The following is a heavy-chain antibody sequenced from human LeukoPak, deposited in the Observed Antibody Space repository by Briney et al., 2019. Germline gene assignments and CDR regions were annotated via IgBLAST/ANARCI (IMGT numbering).Heavy chain of an antibody. D-gene: IGHD1-26*01. CDR2: ISAYNGNT. V-gene: IGHV1-18*04. J-gene: IGHJ5*02. CDR3: ARASASHSGSYYAMFDP. CDR1: GYTFTSYY. Sequence: GASVKVSCKASGYTFTSYYMHWVRQAPGQGLEWMGWISAYNGNTNYAQKLQGRVTMTTDTSTSTAYMELRSLRSDDTAVYYCARASASHSGSYYAMFDPWGQGTLVTVSS.